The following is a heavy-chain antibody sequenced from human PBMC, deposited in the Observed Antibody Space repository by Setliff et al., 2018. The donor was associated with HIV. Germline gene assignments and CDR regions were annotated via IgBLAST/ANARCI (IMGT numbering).Heavy chain of an antibody. CDR2: IYHSGST. Sequence: SETLSLTCTVSGGSISSSSYYWGWIRQPPGKGLEWIGTIYHSGSTYYNPSLKSRVTISVDTSKNQFSLKLSSVTAADTAVYYCARRTIDYYYMDVWGKGTTVTVSS. J-gene: IGHJ6*03. V-gene: IGHV4-39*07. CDR1: GGSISSSSYY. CDR3: ARRTIDYYYMDV.